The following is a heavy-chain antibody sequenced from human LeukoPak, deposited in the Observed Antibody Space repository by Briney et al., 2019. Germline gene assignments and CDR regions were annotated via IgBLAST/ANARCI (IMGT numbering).Heavy chain of an antibody. CDR3: ARRRGMGSLDY. CDR2: IEQDGSEK. J-gene: IGHJ4*02. CDR1: GFIFSDYA. D-gene: IGHD2-8*01. Sequence: GGSLRLSCVISGFIFSDYAMHWVRQAPGKGLEWVANIEQDGSEKYYVDSVKGRFTISRDNAKNSLYLQMDSLRAEDTAMYYCARRRGMGSLDYWGQGTLVTASS. V-gene: IGHV3-7*03.